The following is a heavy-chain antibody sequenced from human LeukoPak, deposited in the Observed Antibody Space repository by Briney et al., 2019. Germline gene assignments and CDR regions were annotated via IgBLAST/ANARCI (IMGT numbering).Heavy chain of an antibody. V-gene: IGHV6-1*01. J-gene: IGHJ4*02. Sequence: SQTLSLTCAISGDSVSSNSAAWNWIRQSPSRGLEWLGRTYYRSKWYNDYAVSVKSRITINPDTSTNQFSLQLNSVTPEDTAVSYCARTGPIVGGNGHFDYWGQGTLVTVSS. D-gene: IGHD1-26*01. CDR2: TYYRSKWYN. CDR3: ARTGPIVGGNGHFDY. CDR1: GDSVSSNSAA.